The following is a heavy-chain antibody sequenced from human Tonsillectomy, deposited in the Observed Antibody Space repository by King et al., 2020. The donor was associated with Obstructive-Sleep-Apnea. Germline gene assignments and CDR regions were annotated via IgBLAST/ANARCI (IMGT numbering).Heavy chain of an antibody. J-gene: IGHJ4*02. V-gene: IGHV2-70*15. CDR3: ARSHIGYCSSTSCYLGVDY. D-gene: IGHD2-2*01. CDR2: IDWDDDK. CDR1: GFSLSTSGMC. Sequence: QVTLKESGPALVKPTQTLTLTCTFSGFSLSTSGMCVSWIRQPPGKALELLARIDWDDDKYYSTSLKTRLTISKDTCKNQVVLTMTNMDPVDTATYYCARSHIGYCSSTSCYLGVDYWGQGTLVTVSS.